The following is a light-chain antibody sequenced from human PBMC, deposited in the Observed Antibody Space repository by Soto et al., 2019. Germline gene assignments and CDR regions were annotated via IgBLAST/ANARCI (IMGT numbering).Light chain of an antibody. J-gene: IGLJ2*01. V-gene: IGLV1-44*01. CDR3: AAWDDSLNGPV. CDR2: SNN. Sequence: QSVLTQPPSASGTPGQGVTISCSGSSSNIGSNTVNWYQQLPGTAPKLLIYSNNQRPSGVPDRFSGSKSGTSASLAISGLQSEDEADYYCAAWDDSLNGPVFGGGTKVTVL. CDR1: SSNIGSNT.